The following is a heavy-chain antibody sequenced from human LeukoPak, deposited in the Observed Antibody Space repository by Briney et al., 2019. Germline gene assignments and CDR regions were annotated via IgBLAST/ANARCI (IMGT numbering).Heavy chain of an antibody. CDR2: INPNSGGT. CDR3: ARRYSNSSEGFDY. CDR1: GYTFTDYH. D-gene: IGHD6-6*01. V-gene: IGHV1-2*02. Sequence: ASVKVSCKASGYTFTDYHIHWVRQAPGQGLEWMGWINPNSGGTNYAGKFQGRVTMTSDTSISTAYMGLSRLRSDDTAVYYCARRYSNSSEGFDYWGQGTLATVSS. J-gene: IGHJ4*02.